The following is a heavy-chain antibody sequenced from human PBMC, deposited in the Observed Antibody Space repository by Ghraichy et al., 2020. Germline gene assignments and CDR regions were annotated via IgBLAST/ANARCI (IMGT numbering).Heavy chain of an antibody. CDR1: RSTFRNHG. J-gene: IGHJ4*01. V-gene: IGHV3-33*01. D-gene: IGHD4-17*01. CDR3: VREKNDFGDYRFDY. Sequence: GESLNISCTASRSTFRNHGMHWVRQAPGKGLEWVAVIWYDGSNQYYADSVKGRFTISRDDSKNTLYLQMKRLRIEDTAVYYCVREKNDFGDYRFDYWGHGAPVTFSS. CDR2: IWYDGSNQ.